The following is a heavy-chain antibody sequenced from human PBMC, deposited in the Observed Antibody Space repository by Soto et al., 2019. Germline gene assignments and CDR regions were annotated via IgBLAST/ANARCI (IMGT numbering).Heavy chain of an antibody. CDR3: ARTSYSFGAAWIHP. CDR2: INVGSGDR. V-gene: IGHV1-3*01. CDR1: GYTFSSFA. Sequence: QVQLVQSGAEVKKPGASVTVSCKTSGYTFSSFAIHWVRQAPGQSLEWMGWINVGSGDRKYSEKFQDRIIISRDISASTAYLEVSSLRYEDSVVYYCARTSYSFGAAWIHPWGQGTPVTVTS. J-gene: IGHJ5*02. D-gene: IGHD1-26*01.